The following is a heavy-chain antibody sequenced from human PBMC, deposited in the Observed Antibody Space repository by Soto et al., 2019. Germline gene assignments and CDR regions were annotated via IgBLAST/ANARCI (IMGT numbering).Heavy chain of an antibody. CDR2: IYYSGST. J-gene: IGHJ4*02. CDR1: GGSISSYY. CDR3: ARRAPDGSSWYVGFDY. Sequence: SETLSLTCTVSGGSISSYYWSWIRQPPGKGLEWIGYIYYSGSTNYNPSLKSRVTISVDTSKNPFSLKLSSVTASDTAVYYCARRAPDGSSWYVGFDYWGQGTLVTVSS. V-gene: IGHV4-59*01. D-gene: IGHD6-13*01.